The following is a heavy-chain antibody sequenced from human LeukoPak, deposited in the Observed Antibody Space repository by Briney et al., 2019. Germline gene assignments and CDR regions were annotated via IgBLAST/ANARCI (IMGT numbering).Heavy chain of an antibody. V-gene: IGHV1-8*01. D-gene: IGHD2-15*01. CDR1: GYTLTSYD. CDR2: MNPNSGNT. Sequence: ASVKVSCKASGYTLTSYDINWVRQATGQGLEWMGWMNPNSGNTGYAQKFQGRVTMTRNTSISTAYMELSSLRSGDTAVYYCARGQGWCSGGSCYLYYFDYWGQGTLVTVSS. J-gene: IGHJ4*02. CDR3: ARGQGWCSGGSCYLYYFDY.